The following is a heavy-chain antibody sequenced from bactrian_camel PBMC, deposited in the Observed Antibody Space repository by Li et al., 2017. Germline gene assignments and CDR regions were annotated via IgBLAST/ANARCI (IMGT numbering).Heavy chain of an antibody. J-gene: IGHJ4*01. V-gene: IGHV3S1*01. D-gene: IGHD2*01. Sequence: HVQLVESGGGLVQPGGSLRLSCATSGFTFSSYAMYWVRQAPGKGLEWVSAVNSGDTRTYYAGSVKGRFTISRDNAENTLYLQLNSLKTEDTAMYYCAKGGYDNEHHVSIFTYWGQGTQVTVS. CDR1: GFTFSSYA. CDR2: VNSGDTRT. CDR3: AKGGYDNEHHVSIFTY.